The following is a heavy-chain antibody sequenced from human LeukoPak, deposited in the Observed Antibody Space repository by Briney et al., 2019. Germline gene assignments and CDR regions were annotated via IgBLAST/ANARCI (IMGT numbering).Heavy chain of an antibody. CDR1: GFTFSSYW. J-gene: IGHJ6*03. CDR3: AKGGTSTMVRGVIGYMDV. Sequence: GGSLRLSCAASGFTFSSYWMHWVRQAPGKGLVWVSRINNDGSSTSYADSVKGRFTISRDNSKNTLYLQMNSLRAEDSAVYYCAKGGTSTMVRGVIGYMDVWGKGTTVTISS. CDR2: INNDGSST. V-gene: IGHV3-74*01. D-gene: IGHD3-10*01.